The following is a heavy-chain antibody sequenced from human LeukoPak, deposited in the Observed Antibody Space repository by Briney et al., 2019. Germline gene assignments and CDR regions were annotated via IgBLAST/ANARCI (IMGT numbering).Heavy chain of an antibody. V-gene: IGHV4-31*03. J-gene: IGHJ5*02. CDR2: IYYSGST. CDR1: GGSISSGGYY. D-gene: IGHD3-22*01. CDR3: ARTDSSGCYSYWFDP. Sequence: SETLSLTCTVSGGSISSGGYYWSRIRQHPGKGLEWIGYIYYSGSTYYNPSLKSRVTISVDTSKNQFSLKLSSVTAADTAVYYCARTDSSGCYSYWFDPWGQGTLVTVSS.